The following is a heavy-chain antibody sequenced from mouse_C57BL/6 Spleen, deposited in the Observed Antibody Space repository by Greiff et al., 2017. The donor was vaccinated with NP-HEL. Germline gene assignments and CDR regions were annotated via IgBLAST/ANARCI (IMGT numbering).Heavy chain of an antibody. CDR2: IYPGDGDT. J-gene: IGHJ4*01. D-gene: IGHD1-1*01. V-gene: IGHV1-80*01. Sequence: QVQLQQSGAELVKPGASVKISCKASGYAFSSYWMNWVKQRPGKGLEWIGQIYPGDGDTNYNGKFKGKATLTADKSSSTAYMQLSSLTSEDSAVYFCARWATVVALYAMDYWGQGTSVTVSS. CDR1: GYAFSSYW. CDR3: ARWATVVALYAMDY.